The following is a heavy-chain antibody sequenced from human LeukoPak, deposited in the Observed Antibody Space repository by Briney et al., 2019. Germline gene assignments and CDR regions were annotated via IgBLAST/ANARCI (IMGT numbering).Heavy chain of an antibody. V-gene: IGHV3-21*01. CDR2: IASKSSYI. D-gene: IGHD3-10*01. CDR1: AFSFSSYG. J-gene: IGHJ4*02. CDR3: AKDRSYYGAGSFFEY. Sequence: GGSLRLSCAASAFSFSSYGMNWVRQAPGKGLEWVSSIASKSSYIYYADSVKGRFTTSRDNAKNSLYLQMTNLRAEDTAVYYCAKDRSYYGAGSFFEYWGQGTLVTVSS.